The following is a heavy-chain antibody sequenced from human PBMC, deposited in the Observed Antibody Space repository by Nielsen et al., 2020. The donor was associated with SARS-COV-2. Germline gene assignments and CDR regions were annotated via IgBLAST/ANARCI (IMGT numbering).Heavy chain of an antibody. CDR2: ISTSSRTI. D-gene: IGHD3-3*01. J-gene: IGHJ4*02. CDR1: GFTFSSYS. V-gene: IGHV3-48*01. CDR3: TRTIFGLFDY. Sequence: GESLKISCAASGFTFSSYSMNWVRQAPGKGLDWVSYISTSSRTIYYADSVKGRFTISRDNAKNSLYLQMNSLRAEDTAVYYCTRTIFGLFDYWGQGTLVTVSS.